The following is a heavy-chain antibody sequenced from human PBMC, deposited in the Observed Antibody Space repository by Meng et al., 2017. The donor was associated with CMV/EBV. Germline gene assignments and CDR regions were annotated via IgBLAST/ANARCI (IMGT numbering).Heavy chain of an antibody. CDR2: IYPGDSDT. V-gene: IGHV5-51*01. Sequence: GGSLRLSCKGSGYSFTSYWIGWVRQMPGKGLEWMGIIYPGDSDTRYSPSFQGQVTISADKSISTAYLQWSSLKASDTAMYYCARQMRDDSSGWYAFDYWGQGTLDTVSS. CDR3: ARQMRDDSSGWYAFDY. J-gene: IGHJ4*02. D-gene: IGHD6-19*01. CDR1: GYSFTSYW.